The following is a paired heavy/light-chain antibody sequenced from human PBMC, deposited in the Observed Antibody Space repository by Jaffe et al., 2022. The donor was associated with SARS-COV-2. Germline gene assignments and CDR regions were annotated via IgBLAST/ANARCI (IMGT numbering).Light chain of an antibody. J-gene: IGLJ2*01. V-gene: IGLV2-14*03. CDR1: SSDVGGYNS. Sequence: QSALTQPASVSGSPGQSITISCTGTSSDVGGYNSVSWYQHYPGKAPKLMIYDVSNRPSGVSNRFSGSKSGNTASLTISGLQAEDEADYYCSSYTSSSILVLFGGGTKLTVL. CDR3: SSYTSSSILVL. CDR2: DVS.
Heavy chain of an antibody. D-gene: IGHD3-10*02. V-gene: IGHV5-51*01. CDR2: IHPTDSDT. J-gene: IGHJ4*02. CDR1: GYSFASYW. CDR3: ARLFDGYRIDD. Sequence: EVQLVQSGAEVKKPGESLRISCKGSGYSFASYWIGWVRQMPGKGLEWMGVIHPTDSDTRYRPSFQGQITFSADKSITTAYLQWSSLKASDTAMYYCARLFDGYRIDDWGQGTLVTVSS.